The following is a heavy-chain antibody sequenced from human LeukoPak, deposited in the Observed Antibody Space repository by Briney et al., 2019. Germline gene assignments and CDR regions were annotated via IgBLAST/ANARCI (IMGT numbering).Heavy chain of an antibody. D-gene: IGHD1-1*01. CDR2: INPNSGGT. J-gene: IGHJ4*02. CDR1: GYTFTGYY. Sequence: ASVKVSCKASGYTFTGYYMTWVRQAPGQGLEWMGRINPNSGGTNYAQKFQGRVTMTRDTSISTAYMELRRLRSDDKAAFYCARVGSGTGLDYWGQGTLVTVSS. CDR3: ARVGSGTGLDY. V-gene: IGHV1-2*06.